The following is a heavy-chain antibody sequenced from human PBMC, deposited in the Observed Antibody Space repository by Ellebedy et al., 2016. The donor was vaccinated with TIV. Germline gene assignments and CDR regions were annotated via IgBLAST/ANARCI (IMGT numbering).Heavy chain of an antibody. V-gene: IGHV3-21*01. CDR3: ARGSYNSGVLGY. CDR2: IKSGTGYI. J-gene: IGHJ4*02. CDR1: GFRFSIHT. Sequence: PGGSLRLSCATSGFRFSIHTMTWVRQSPGKGLEWIASIKSGTGYIAYADSVKGRFTLSRANANSSLSLQISSLRGDDTAIYYCARGSYNSGVLGYWGQGTLVTVSS. D-gene: IGHD1-26*01.